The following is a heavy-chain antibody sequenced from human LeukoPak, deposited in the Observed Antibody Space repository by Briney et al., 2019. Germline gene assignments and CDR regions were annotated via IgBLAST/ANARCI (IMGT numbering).Heavy chain of an antibody. D-gene: IGHD2-2*01. V-gene: IGHV3-15*01. CDR2: IRDKPDGGTT. J-gene: IGHJ6*02. Sequence: PGGSLRLSCAASGFTFSNAWMSWVRQAPGKGLEWVGLIRDKPDGGTTDYAAHVIGRFTISRDDSKSMLYPQMNSLKTEDTAVYYCTTDNAPGMDVWGQGTTVTVSS. CDR1: GFTFSNAW. CDR3: TTDNAPGMDV.